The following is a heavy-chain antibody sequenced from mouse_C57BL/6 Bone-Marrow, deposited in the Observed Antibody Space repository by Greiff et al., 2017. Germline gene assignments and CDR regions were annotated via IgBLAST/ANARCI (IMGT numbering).Heavy chain of an antibody. CDR2: IWGGGST. CDR1: GFSLTSYG. CDR3: AKHKDYGSSYDAMDF. J-gene: IGHJ4*01. V-gene: IGHV2-9*01. D-gene: IGHD1-1*01. Sequence: VQLVASGPGLVAPSQSLSITCTVSGFSLTSYGVDWVRQPPGKGLEGLGVIWGGGSTNSNSALMSRLSISQDNSQSQVFLKMNSLQTDDTAMYYCAKHKDYGSSYDAMDFWGQGTSVTVSS.